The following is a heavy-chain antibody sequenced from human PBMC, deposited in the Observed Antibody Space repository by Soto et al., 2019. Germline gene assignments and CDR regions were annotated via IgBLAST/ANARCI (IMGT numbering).Heavy chain of an antibody. CDR1: GFTFDDYA. V-gene: IGHV3-9*01. J-gene: IGHJ6*02. CDR3: ARYYYDSSGYDGMDV. D-gene: IGHD3-22*01. Sequence: EVQLVESGGGLVQPGRSLRLSCAASGFTFDDYAMHWVRQAPGKGLEWVSGISWNSGSIGYADSVKGRFTISRDNAKNSLYLQMSGLRDEDRAVYYCARYYYDSSGYDGMDVWGQGTTVTVSS. CDR2: ISWNSGSI.